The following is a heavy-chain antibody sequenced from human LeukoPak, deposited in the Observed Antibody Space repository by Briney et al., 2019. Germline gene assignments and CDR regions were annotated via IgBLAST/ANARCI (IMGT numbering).Heavy chain of an antibody. Sequence: GGSLRLSCAASGFTFSSYAMSWVRQAPGKGLQWVSAISGSGGSTYYADSVKGRFTISRDNSKNTLYLQMNSLRAEDTAVYYCAKAMVRGWEYYFDYWGQGTLVTVSS. V-gene: IGHV3-23*01. J-gene: IGHJ4*02. D-gene: IGHD3-10*01. CDR2: ISGSGGST. CDR3: AKAMVRGWEYYFDY. CDR1: GFTFSSYA.